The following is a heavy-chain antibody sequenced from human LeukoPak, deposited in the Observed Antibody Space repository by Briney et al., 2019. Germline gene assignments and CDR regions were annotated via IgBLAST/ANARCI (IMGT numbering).Heavy chain of an antibody. CDR1: GYTFTNYI. J-gene: IGHJ4*02. V-gene: IGHV1-18*01. CDR3: ARERSGDFAFDY. D-gene: IGHD4-17*01. CDR2: ISAYNGNT. Sequence: ASVKVSCKASGYTFTNYIIHWVRQAPGQGLEWMGWISAYNGNTNYAQKFQGRVTMTTDTSTSTVYMELRSLRSDDTAVFYCARERSGDFAFDYWGQGTLVTVSS.